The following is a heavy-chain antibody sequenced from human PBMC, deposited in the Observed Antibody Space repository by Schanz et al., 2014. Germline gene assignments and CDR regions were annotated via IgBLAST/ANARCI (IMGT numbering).Heavy chain of an antibody. V-gene: IGHV1-46*03. D-gene: IGHD6-19*01. CDR3: VRNRRRAVASDAFDI. CDR1: GYPFTSYY. Sequence: QVHLVQSGAEVKKPGASVTVSCKASGYPFTSYYMHWVRQAPGQGLEWMGIINPSGGDTSYAQKFQGRVTMTRDTSTDTVYMDLSSLRSEDMAVYYCVRNRRRAVASDAFDIWGQGTRVIVSS. CDR2: INPSGGDT. J-gene: IGHJ3*02.